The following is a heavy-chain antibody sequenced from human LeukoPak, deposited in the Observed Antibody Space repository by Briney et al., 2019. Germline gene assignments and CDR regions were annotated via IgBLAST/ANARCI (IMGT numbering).Heavy chain of an antibody. CDR2: ISSSGSTI. Sequence: PGGSLRLSCEASGFIFSNYEMNWVRQAPGKGLEWVSYISSSGSTIYYADSVKGRFTISRDNAKNSLYLQMNSLRAEDTAVYYCAREYDSSGYFDYWGQGTLVTVSS. J-gene: IGHJ4*02. D-gene: IGHD3-22*01. CDR3: AREYDSSGYFDY. V-gene: IGHV3-48*03. CDR1: GFIFSNYE.